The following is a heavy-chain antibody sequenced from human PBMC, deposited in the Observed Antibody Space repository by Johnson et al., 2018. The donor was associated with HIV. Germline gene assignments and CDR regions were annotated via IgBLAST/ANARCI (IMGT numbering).Heavy chain of an antibody. CDR2: IWYDGSNK. D-gene: IGHD1-26*01. CDR3: AREGEWERRNLHAFDI. V-gene: IGHV3-33*01. J-gene: IGHJ3*02. Sequence: MLLVESGRGMVQPGRSLRLSCAASGFTFSSYGMHWVRQAPGKGLEWVAVIWYDGSNKYYADSVKGRFTISRDNSKNSLYLQMNSLRAEDTALYYCAREGEWERRNLHAFDIWGQGTMVTVSS. CDR1: GFTFSSYG.